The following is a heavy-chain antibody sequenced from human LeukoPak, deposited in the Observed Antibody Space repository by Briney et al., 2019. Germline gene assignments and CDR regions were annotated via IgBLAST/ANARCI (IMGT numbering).Heavy chain of an antibody. J-gene: IGHJ4*02. D-gene: IGHD5-12*01. Sequence: GGSLRLSCAASGFTFSSYWMHWVRQAPGKGLVWISRINSDGSSTSYADSVKGRFTISRDNAKNSLYLQMNSLRAEDTAVYYCARGETGYSGYGGYYFDYWGQGTLVTVSS. V-gene: IGHV3-74*01. CDR3: ARGETGYSGYGGYYFDY. CDR1: GFTFSSYW. CDR2: INSDGSST.